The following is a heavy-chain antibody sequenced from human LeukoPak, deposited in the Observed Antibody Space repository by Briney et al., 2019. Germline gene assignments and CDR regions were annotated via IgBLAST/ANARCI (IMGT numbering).Heavy chain of an antibody. Sequence: SGGSLRLSCAASGFTFSSYGMHWVRQAPGKGLEWVSVIYSSGSTYYADSVKGRFTISRDNSKNTLHLQMNTLRAEDTAVYYCASRIATAGSVDYWGQGTLVTVSS. CDR3: ASRIATAGSVDY. V-gene: IGHV3-NL1*01. D-gene: IGHD6-13*01. J-gene: IGHJ4*02. CDR1: GFTFSSYG. CDR2: IYSSGST.